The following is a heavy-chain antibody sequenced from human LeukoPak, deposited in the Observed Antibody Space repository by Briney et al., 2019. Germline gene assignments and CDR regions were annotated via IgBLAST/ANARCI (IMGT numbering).Heavy chain of an antibody. D-gene: IGHD1-1*01. CDR1: GYSISSGYY. Sequence: SETLSLTCTVSGYSISSGYYWGWIRQPPGKGLEWIGSIYHSGSTYYNPSLKSRVTISVDTSKNQFSLKLSSVTAADTAVYYCARAGETGTTADAFDIWGQGTMVTVSS. V-gene: IGHV4-38-2*02. CDR2: IYHSGST. CDR3: ARAGETGTTADAFDI. J-gene: IGHJ3*02.